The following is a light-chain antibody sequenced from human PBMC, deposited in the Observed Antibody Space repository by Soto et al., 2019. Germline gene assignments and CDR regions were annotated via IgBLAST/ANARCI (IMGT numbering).Light chain of an antibody. J-gene: IGKJ4*01. CDR2: KAS. CDR1: RSISYW. Sequence: DIQMTQSPSTLSASVGDRVTITCRASRSISYWLAWYQQKPGKAPTVLIYKASTLESGVPSRFSGSGSGTEFTLTISSLQPDDFATYYCQQYNSYSITFGGGTKVEMK. V-gene: IGKV1-5*03. CDR3: QQYNSYSIT.